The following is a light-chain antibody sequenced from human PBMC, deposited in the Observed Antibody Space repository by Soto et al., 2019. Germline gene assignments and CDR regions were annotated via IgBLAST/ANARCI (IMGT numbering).Light chain of an antibody. CDR1: SSNIGNYF. Sequence: QSVLTQPPSVSAAPGQKVTISCSGGSSNIGNYFVSWYQHVPGTAPQLLIHGNTKRPSGIPDRFSGSKSGTSATLGISGLQTGDEADYYCGTWDNSLNTFVFGGGTKLTVL. CDR3: GTWDNSLNTFV. J-gene: IGLJ3*02. CDR2: GNT. V-gene: IGLV1-51*01.